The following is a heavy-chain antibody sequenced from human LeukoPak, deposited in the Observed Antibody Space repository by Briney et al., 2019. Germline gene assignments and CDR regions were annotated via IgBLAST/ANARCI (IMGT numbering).Heavy chain of an antibody. D-gene: IGHD6-13*01. J-gene: IGHJ4*02. Sequence: GASVKVSCKASGYTFTSYGISWVRQAPGQGLEWMGWISAYNGNTNYAQKLQGRVTMTTDTSTSTAYMELRSLRSDDTAVYYCARDMSGDRRRTQQYYFDYWGQGTLVTVSS. V-gene: IGHV1-18*01. CDR2: ISAYNGNT. CDR1: GYTFTSYG. CDR3: ARDMSGDRRRTQQYYFDY.